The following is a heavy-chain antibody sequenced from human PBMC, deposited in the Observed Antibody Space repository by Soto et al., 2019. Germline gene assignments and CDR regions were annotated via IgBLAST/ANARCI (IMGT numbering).Heavy chain of an antibody. CDR3: ARDPLGTKARGYSP. Sequence: QVQLQQWGAGLLKPSETLSLTCAVYGGSFSGYYWTWIRQSPGKGLEWIGEINHSGSTNYNPSLKSRVTMSVDTSKNQFSLMLRSLTAADTAVYYCARDPLGTKARGYSPWGQGTLVTVSS. CDR2: INHSGST. V-gene: IGHV4-34*01. D-gene: IGHD5-12*01. J-gene: IGHJ5*02. CDR1: GGSFSGYY.